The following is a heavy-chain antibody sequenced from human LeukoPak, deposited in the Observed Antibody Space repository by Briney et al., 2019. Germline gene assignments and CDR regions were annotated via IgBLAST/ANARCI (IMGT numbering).Heavy chain of an antibody. CDR3: ARDRRYCSGGSCYFGYFFDY. CDR1: GFTFNSYA. CDR2: ISYDGSIN. D-gene: IGHD2-15*01. Sequence: GESLRLSCAASGFTFNSYAVHWVRQAPGKGLEWVAVISYDGSINFYTASVKGRFTISRDNSKNTLYLQMNSLRIDDTALYFCARDRRYCSGGSCYFGYFFDYWGQGTLVTVSS. V-gene: IGHV3-30*04. J-gene: IGHJ4*02.